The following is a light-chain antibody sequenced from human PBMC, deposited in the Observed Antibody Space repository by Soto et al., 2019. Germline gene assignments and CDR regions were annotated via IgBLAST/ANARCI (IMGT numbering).Light chain of an antibody. CDR2: EAS. CDR3: CSYTGSSTTWV. Sequence: QSALTQPASVSGSPGQSITISCTGTSSDVGSYNLVSWYQHHPGKAPKLVIYEASERPSGVSNRFSGSRSGNTASLTISGLQAEDEADYYCCSYTGSSTTWVFGGGTKLTVL. V-gene: IGLV2-23*01. CDR1: SSDVGSYNL. J-gene: IGLJ3*02.